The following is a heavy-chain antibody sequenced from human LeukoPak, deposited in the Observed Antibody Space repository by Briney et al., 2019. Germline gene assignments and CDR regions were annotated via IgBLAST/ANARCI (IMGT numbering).Heavy chain of an antibody. CDR3: ARDLRIAAAGKGGNY. D-gene: IGHD6-13*01. J-gene: IGHJ4*02. CDR2: IYHSGST. Sequence: PSETLSLTCAVSGGSISSSNWWSWDRQPPGKGLEWIGEIYHSGSTNYNPSLKSRVTISVDKSKNQFSLKLSSVTAADTAVYYCARDLRIAAAGKGGNYWGQGTLVTVSS. V-gene: IGHV4-4*02. CDR1: GGSISSSNW.